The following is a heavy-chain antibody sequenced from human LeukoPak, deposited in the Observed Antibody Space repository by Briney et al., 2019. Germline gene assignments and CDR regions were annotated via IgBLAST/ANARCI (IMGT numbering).Heavy chain of an antibody. CDR3: ARLPPYSSLPPNVFDI. Sequence: SETLSLTCTVSGCSINSSSYYWRWIRQPPGKGLEWIGSIYYSGSTYYNPSLKSRVTISVDTSKNQFSLKLSSVTAADTAVYYCARLPPYSSLPPNVFDIWCQGTMVTVSS. CDR2: IYYSGST. CDR1: GCSINSSSYY. J-gene: IGHJ3*02. D-gene: IGHD6-13*01. V-gene: IGHV4-39*01.